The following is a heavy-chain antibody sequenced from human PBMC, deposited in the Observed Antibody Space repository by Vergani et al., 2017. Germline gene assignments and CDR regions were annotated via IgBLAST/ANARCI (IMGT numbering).Heavy chain of an antibody. CDR1: GFTFSSYG. CDR2: ISYDGSNK. V-gene: IGHV3-30*18. Sequence: QVQLVESGGGVVQPGRSLRLSCAASGFTFSSYGMHWVRQATGKGLEWVAVISYDGSNKYYADSVKGRFTISRDNSKNTLYLQMNSLRAEDTAVYYCAKGWRIAAAGYFDYWGQGTLVTVSP. CDR3: AKGWRIAAAGYFDY. D-gene: IGHD6-13*01. J-gene: IGHJ4*02.